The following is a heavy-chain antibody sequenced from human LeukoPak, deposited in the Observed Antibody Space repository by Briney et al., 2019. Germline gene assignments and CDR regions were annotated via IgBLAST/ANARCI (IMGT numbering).Heavy chain of an antibody. CDR2: ISDSGDST. Sequence: PGGSLRLSCAGSGFTFSSYAMSWVRQAPGKGLEWVSAISDSGDSTYYADSVKGRFTSSRDNSKNTLYLQMSSLRAEDTAVYYCAKGGVYSYGSFDYWGQGTLVTVSS. CDR3: AKGGVYSYGSFDY. J-gene: IGHJ4*02. D-gene: IGHD5-18*01. CDR1: GFTFSSYA. V-gene: IGHV3-23*01.